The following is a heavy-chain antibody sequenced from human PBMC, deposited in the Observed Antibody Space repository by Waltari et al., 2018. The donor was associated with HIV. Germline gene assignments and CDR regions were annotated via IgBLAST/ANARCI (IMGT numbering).Heavy chain of an antibody. J-gene: IGHJ4*02. Sequence: EVQLVESGGGLVQPGGSLRLSCAASGFTFSSYWMHWVRQAPGKGLVWVSRMNSDGSSTSYEDTVKGRLTISRDNAKNTLDMQMNSLRAEDTAVYYCARSTSIAAPGYWVQGTLVTVSS. CDR3: ARSTSIAAPGY. V-gene: IGHV3-74*01. CDR1: GFTFSSYW. D-gene: IGHD6-6*01. CDR2: MNSDGSST.